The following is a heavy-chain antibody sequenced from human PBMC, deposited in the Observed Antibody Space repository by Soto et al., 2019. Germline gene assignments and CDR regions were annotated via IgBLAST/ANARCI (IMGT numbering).Heavy chain of an antibody. V-gene: IGHV3-48*03. CDR3: ARVNGGNSFDY. D-gene: IGHD2-15*01. Sequence: GGSLRLSCAASGFTFSSYEMNWVRQAPGKGLEWVSYISSSGSTIYYADSVKGRFTISRDNAKNSLYLQMNSLRAEDTAVYYCARVNGGNSFDYWGQGTLVTVSS. CDR2: ISSSGSTI. J-gene: IGHJ4*02. CDR1: GFTFSSYE.